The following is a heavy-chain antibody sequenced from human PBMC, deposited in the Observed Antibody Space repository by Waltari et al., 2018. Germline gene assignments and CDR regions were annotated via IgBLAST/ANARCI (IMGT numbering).Heavy chain of an antibody. J-gene: IGHJ6*02. CDR1: GFTFSRYW. Sequence: EEQLVESGGGLVQPGESLRLSCAASGFTFSRYWMDWVRQAPGKGLVWGSRINSEGRNTIYAESVKGRFTSSRDNAKNTLYVQMNRLRAEDTAVYYCARVATKTYSSPVPGRPYYYGMDVWGQGTTVTVSS. CDR3: ARVATKTYSSPVPGRPYYYGMDV. D-gene: IGHD6-13*01. CDR2: INSEGRNT. V-gene: IGHV3-74*01.